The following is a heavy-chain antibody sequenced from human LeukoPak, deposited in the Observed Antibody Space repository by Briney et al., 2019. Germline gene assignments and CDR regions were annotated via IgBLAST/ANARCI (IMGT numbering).Heavy chain of an antibody. CDR1: GFTFSSYW. Sequence: GGSLRLSCAASGFTFSSYWMSWVRQAPGKGLEWVANIKQDGSEKYSVDSVKGRFTISRDNAKNSLYLQMSSLRAEDTAVYYCARDKRADEGSKFDYWGQGTLVTVSS. V-gene: IGHV3-7*03. D-gene: IGHD1-26*01. CDR2: IKQDGSEK. J-gene: IGHJ4*02. CDR3: ARDKRADEGSKFDY.